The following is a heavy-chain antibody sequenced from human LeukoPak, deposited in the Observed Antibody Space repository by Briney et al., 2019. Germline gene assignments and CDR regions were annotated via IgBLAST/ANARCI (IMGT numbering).Heavy chain of an antibody. D-gene: IGHD3/OR15-3a*01. CDR1: GYSFPNYW. CDR2: VYPADSDA. CDR3: ARRGTWHFDL. V-gene: IGHV5-51*01. Sequence: GESLKISCRGSGYSFPNYWIGWVRQLPGKGLEYMGVVYPADSDATYSPSFQGQVTFSADKSTDTAYLQWSSLKASDTAMYYCARRGTWHFDLWGHGTLVTVSS. J-gene: IGHJ2*01.